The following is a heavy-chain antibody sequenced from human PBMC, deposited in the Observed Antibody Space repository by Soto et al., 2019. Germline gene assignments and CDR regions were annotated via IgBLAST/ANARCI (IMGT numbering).Heavy chain of an antibody. CDR1: GYTLTTYA. Sequence: ASVKVSCKACGYTLTTYAMHWVRQAPGQRLEWMGWLNARNGKTKSSRQFQGRVNFSRDTSASIGYMELSSLRSEDTAVYYCASRRIDCTSITCYTSGIDVWGQGTTVTVSS. CDR2: LNARNGKT. V-gene: IGHV1-3*01. D-gene: IGHD2-2*02. CDR3: ASRRIDCTSITCYTSGIDV. J-gene: IGHJ6*02.